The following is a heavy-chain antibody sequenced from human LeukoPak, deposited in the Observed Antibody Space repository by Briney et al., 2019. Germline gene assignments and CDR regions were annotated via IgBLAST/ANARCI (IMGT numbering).Heavy chain of an antibody. V-gene: IGHV4-59*01. D-gene: IGHD4-11*01. CDR2: IYYSGST. J-gene: IGHJ5*02. Sequence: SETLSLTCTVSGGSISSYYWSWIRQPPGKGLEWIGYIYYSGSTNYSPSLKSRVTISVDTSKNQFSLKLSSVTAADTAVYYCARVTVTRDWFDPWGQGTLVTVSS. CDR3: ARVTVTRDWFDP. CDR1: GGSISSYY.